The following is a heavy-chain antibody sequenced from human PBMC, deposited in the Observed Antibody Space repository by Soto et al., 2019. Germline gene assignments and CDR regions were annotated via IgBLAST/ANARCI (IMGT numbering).Heavy chain of an antibody. CDR3: ARGTGWHFFDY. D-gene: IGHD1-1*01. J-gene: IGHJ4*02. CDR2: ISHGGTT. Sequence: TLSLTCSVSGDSISTTTYYWTWIRQHPGKGLEWIGYISHGGTTFFNPSLKSRVTISEDTSKNQFSLSLTSVSAADTAVYYCARGTGWHFFDYWGQGTLVTVSS. V-gene: IGHV4-31*03. CDR1: GDSISTTTYY.